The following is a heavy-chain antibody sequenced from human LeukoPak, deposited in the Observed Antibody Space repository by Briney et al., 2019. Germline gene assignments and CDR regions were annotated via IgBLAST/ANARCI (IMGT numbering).Heavy chain of an antibody. CDR1: GFTFSNYW. J-gene: IGHJ4*02. D-gene: IGHD3-16*01. V-gene: IGHV3-7*01. Sequence: GGSLRLSCAAPGFTFSNYWMTWVRQAPTKGLEWVASINEDGSDKCYVDSVKGRFTMSRDNGKNSLYLQMSSLRAEDTALYYCARDTYRFDDFWGQGTLVTVSS. CDR3: ARDTYRFDDF. CDR2: INEDGSDK.